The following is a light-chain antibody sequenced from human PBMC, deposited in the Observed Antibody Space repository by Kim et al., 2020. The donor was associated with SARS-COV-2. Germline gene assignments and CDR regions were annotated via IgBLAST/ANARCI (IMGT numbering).Light chain of an antibody. CDR2: DAS. CDR3: QQYDNIPPIT. V-gene: IGKV1-33*01. CDR1: QDISNY. Sequence: SVGDRVTITCQASQDISNYLNWYQQKPGKAPKLLIYDASNLETGVPSRFSGSGSGTDFTFTISKLKPEDIATYYCQQYDNIPPITFGQGTRLEIK. J-gene: IGKJ5*01.